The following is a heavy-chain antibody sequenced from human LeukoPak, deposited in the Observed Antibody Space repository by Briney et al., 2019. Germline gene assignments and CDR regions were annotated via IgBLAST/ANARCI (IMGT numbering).Heavy chain of an antibody. CDR3: TKDYCGKFCSAV. V-gene: IGHV3-23*01. D-gene: IGHD3-9*01. J-gene: IGHJ6*02. Sequence: GGSLRLPCAASGFTFSAFGMNWVRRAPGKGLDGVSTITKSGDSTYYVDSVKGRFTISRDNSKNTLYLQMNSLRAEDTAKYYCTKDYCGKFCSAVWGQGTTVTVSS. CDR1: GFTFSAFG. CDR2: ITKSGDST.